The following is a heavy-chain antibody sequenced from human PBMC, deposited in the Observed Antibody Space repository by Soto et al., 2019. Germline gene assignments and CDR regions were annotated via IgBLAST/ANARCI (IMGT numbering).Heavy chain of an antibody. CDR1: GFTVSSNY. V-gene: IGHV3-66*01. CDR2: IYSGGST. J-gene: IGHJ4*02. Sequence: EVQLVESGGGLVQPGGSLRLSFAASGFTVSSNYMSWARQAQGKGLEWVSVIYSGGSTYYADSVKGRFTISRDNSKNTLYLQMNSLRAEDTAVYYCARYCSGGSCYDYWGQGTLVHVS. CDR3: ARYCSGGSCYDY. D-gene: IGHD2-15*01.